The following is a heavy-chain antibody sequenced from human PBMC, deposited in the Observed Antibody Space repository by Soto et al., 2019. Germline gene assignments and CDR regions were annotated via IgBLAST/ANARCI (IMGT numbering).Heavy chain of an antibody. CDR3: TRGLRVDTDLAIDSNWFDP. J-gene: IGHJ5*02. CDR1: GFTFGDYA. D-gene: IGHD5-18*01. Sequence: PGGSLRLSCTASGFTFGDYAMSWFRQGPGKGLEWVGFIRTKAYGGTTEYAASVKGRFTISRDDSNSIAYLQMNSLKTEDAAVYYCTRGLRVDTDLAIDSNWFDPWGQGTLVTVSS. CDR2: IRTKAYGGTT. V-gene: IGHV3-49*03.